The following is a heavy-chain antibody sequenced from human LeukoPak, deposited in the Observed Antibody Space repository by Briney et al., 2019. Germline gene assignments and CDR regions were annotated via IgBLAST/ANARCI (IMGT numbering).Heavy chain of an antibody. CDR2: FSPYNGNT. Sequence: ASVKVSCKASGYTFTSYGISWVRQAPGQGLEWMGWFSPYNGNTNYAQKLQGRVTMTTDTPTGTAYMEMRRLRSDDTAVYYCARSMATIEGYFDYWGQGTLVTVSS. CDR1: GYTFTSYG. CDR3: ARSMATIEGYFDY. D-gene: IGHD5-24*01. V-gene: IGHV1-18*01. J-gene: IGHJ4*02.